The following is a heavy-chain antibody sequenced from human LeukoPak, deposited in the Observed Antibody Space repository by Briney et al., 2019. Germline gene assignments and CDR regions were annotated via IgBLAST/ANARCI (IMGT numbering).Heavy chain of an antibody. V-gene: IGHV1-18*01. CDR3: ARGVPDVPATAIDY. D-gene: IGHD2-2*01. J-gene: IGHJ4*02. CDR1: GYTFTSYG. CDR2: ISAYNGNT. Sequence: ASVKVFCKASGYTFTSYGISWVRQAPGQGLEWMGWISAYNGNTNYAQKLQGRVTMTTDTSTSTAYMELRSLRSDDTAVYYCARGVPDVPATAIDYWGQGTLVTISS.